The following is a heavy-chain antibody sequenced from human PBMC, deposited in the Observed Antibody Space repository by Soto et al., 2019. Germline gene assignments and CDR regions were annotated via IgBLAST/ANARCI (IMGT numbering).Heavy chain of an antibody. CDR3: ASALWDRGEYYYYGMDG. V-gene: IGHV4-39*01. CDR2: IYYSGRT. CDR1: GGSISSINYY. Sequence: QLQLQESGLGLVKPSETLPLTCTVSGGSISSINYYWGWVRQPPGKGLEWIVPIYYSGRTYYNPSLKSRVSMCVDRSTNRFSLKRSSVTAADTAVYYCASALWDRGEYYYYGMDGWGQGATVTVSS. D-gene: IGHD3-10*01. J-gene: IGHJ6*02.